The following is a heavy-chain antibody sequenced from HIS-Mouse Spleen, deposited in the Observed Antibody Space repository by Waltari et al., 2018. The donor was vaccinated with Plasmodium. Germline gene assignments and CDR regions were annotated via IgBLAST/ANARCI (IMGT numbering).Heavy chain of an antibody. D-gene: IGHD6-13*01. CDR3: AKDRRSSSWYVDY. J-gene: IGHJ4*02. Sequence: QVQLVESGGGLVQPGRSLRHSCSASGFTFSSSGMHWVRQAPGKGLEWVAVISYDGSNKYYADSVKGRFTISRDNSKNTLYLQMNSLRAEDTAVYYCAKDRRSSSWYVDYWGQGTLVTVSS. V-gene: IGHV3-30*18. CDR2: ISYDGSNK. CDR1: GFTFSSSG.